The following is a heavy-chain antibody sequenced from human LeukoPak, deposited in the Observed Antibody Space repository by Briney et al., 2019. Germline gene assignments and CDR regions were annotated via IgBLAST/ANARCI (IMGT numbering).Heavy chain of an antibody. Sequence: KSGGSLRLSCAASGFTFSSYSMNWVRQAPGKGLEWIGSIYYSGSTYYNPSLKSRVTISVDTSKNQFSLKLSSVTAADTAVYYCARGPGIVGATRGWYFDYWGQGTLVTVSS. J-gene: IGHJ4*02. CDR3: ARGPGIVGATRGWYFDY. CDR1: GFTFSSYS. D-gene: IGHD1-26*01. V-gene: IGHV4-59*05. CDR2: IYYSGST.